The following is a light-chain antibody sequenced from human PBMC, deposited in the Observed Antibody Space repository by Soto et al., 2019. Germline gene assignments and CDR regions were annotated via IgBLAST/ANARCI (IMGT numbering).Light chain of an antibody. J-gene: IGKJ2*01. CDR2: AAS. CDR3: QQSYSNLMYN. V-gene: IGKV1-39*01. Sequence: DIQITQSPATLSASVVDRVTITCRASQSISSYLNWYQQKAGKAPKLLIYAASSLQSGVPSRFSGSGSGTDFTLTISSLQPEDFATYYCQQSYSNLMYNFGQGTKVDIK. CDR1: QSISSY.